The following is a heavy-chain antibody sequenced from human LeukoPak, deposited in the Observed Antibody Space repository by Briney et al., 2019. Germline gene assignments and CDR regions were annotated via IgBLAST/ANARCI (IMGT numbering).Heavy chain of an antibody. V-gene: IGHV3-9*01. CDR3: AKDRVGYRFAFDI. J-gene: IGHJ3*02. Sequence: GGSLRLSCVASGFTFSDYYMNWVRQAPGKGLEWVSGISWNSGSIGYADSVKGRFTISRDNAKNSLYLQMNSLRAEDTALYYCAKDRVGYRFAFDIWGQGTMVTVSS. CDR1: GFTFSDYY. D-gene: IGHD6-13*01. CDR2: ISWNSGSI.